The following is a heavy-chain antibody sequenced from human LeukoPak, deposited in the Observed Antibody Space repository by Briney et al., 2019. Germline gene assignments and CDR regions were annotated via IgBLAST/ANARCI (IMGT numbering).Heavy chain of an antibody. D-gene: IGHD2-8*02. CDR2: IDTDASKT. CDR3: TRGLLGIDY. V-gene: IGHV3-74*01. Sequence: GGSLRLSCAASGFTLSGYWMHWVRQVPGKGLVWVSRIDTDASKTNYADSVKGRFTISRDNAKNTLYLQMNSLRAEDTAVYYCTRGLLGIDYWGQGALVTVSS. CDR1: GFTLSGYW. J-gene: IGHJ4*02.